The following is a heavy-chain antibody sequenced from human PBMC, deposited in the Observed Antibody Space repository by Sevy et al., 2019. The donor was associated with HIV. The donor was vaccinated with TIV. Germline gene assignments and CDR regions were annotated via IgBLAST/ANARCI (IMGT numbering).Heavy chain of an antibody. CDR1: GFTFDDYT. CDR2: ISWDGGST. CDR3: AKDGGSGEYFQH. J-gene: IGHJ1*01. Sequence: GGSLRLSCAASGFTFDDYTMHWVRQAPGKGLEWVSLISWDGGSTYYADSVKGRFTISRDNSKNSLYLQMNSLRTEDTALYYCAKDGGSGEYFQHWAQGTLVTVSS. D-gene: IGHD3-10*01. V-gene: IGHV3-43*01.